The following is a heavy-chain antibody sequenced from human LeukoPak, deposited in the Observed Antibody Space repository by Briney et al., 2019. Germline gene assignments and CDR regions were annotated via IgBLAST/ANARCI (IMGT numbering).Heavy chain of an antibody. CDR1: GFTFSNYA. CDR2: ISGSGGST. J-gene: IGHJ4*02. V-gene: IGHV3-23*01. Sequence: GGSLRLSCAASGFTFSNYAMSWVRQAPGKGLEWVSAISGSGGSTYYADSVKGRFTISRDNSKNTPYLQMNSLRAEDTAVYYCAKGDIVVVIQGDYWGQGTLVTVSS. CDR3: AKGDIVVVIQGDY. D-gene: IGHD2-21*01.